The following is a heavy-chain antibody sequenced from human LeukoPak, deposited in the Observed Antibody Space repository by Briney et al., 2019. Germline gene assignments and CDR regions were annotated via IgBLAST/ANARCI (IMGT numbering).Heavy chain of an antibody. CDR3: ARGDCSSTSCYRLYYYYYMDV. D-gene: IGHD2-2*01. Sequence: GASVKVSCKASGYTFTSYGISWVRQAPGQGLEWMGWINPNSGGTNYAQKFQGRVTMTRDTSISTAYMELSRLRSDDTAVYYCARGDCSSTSCYRLYYYYYMDVWGKGTTVTISS. J-gene: IGHJ6*03. CDR2: INPNSGGT. CDR1: GYTFTSYG. V-gene: IGHV1-2*02.